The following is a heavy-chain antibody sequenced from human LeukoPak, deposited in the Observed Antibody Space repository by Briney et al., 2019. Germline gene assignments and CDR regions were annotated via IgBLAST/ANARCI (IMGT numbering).Heavy chain of an antibody. V-gene: IGHV1-69*04. D-gene: IGHD2-21*02. Sequence: ASVKVSCKASGGTFSSYAISWVRQAPGQGLEWMRRIIPILGIANYAQKFQGRVTITADKSTSTAYMELSSLRSEDTAVYYCARDPTYCGGDCSSDYWGQGTLVTVSS. CDR3: ARDPTYCGGDCSSDY. CDR1: GGTFSSYA. J-gene: IGHJ4*02. CDR2: IIPILGIA.